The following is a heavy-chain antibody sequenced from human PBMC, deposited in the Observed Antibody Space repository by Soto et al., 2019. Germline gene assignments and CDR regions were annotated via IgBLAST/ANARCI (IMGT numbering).Heavy chain of an antibody. J-gene: IGHJ4*02. Sequence: QVQLVQSGAEVKKPESSVKVSCKAPGGTFSTYAISWVRQAPGQGLAWMGGIIPMFGTANYEQRFQDRVTITAAESKNSVYMELSSLRSEDTAVYFCASGIQLWLRRINNGYSGWGQGTLVTVSS. CDR3: ASGIQLWLRRINNGYSG. CDR2: IIPMFGTA. CDR1: GGTFSTYA. D-gene: IGHD5-18*01. V-gene: IGHV1-69*12.